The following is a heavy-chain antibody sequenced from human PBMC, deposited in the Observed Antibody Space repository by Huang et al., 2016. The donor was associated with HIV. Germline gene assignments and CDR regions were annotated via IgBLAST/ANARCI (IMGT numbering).Heavy chain of an antibody. D-gene: IGHD1-26*01. CDR1: GFTFGSYG. CDR2: ISDDGSNK. Sequence: QVQLVESGGGVVQSGRSLRLSCAASGFTFGSYGMHWVRQAPGKGLEWVEVISDDGSNKYYADSVKGRFTISRDNSKNTLYLQMNSLRAEDTAVYYCAKFGGWERPPHYWGQGTLVTVSS. V-gene: IGHV3-30*18. CDR3: AKFGGWERPPHY. J-gene: IGHJ4*02.